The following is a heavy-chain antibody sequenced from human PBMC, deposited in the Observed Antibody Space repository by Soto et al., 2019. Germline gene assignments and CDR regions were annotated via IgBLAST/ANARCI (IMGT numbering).Heavy chain of an antibody. CDR2: ISAYNGNT. Sequence: QVQLVQSGAEVKKPGASVKVSCKASGYTFTSYGISWVRQAPGQGLEWMGWISAYNGNTNYAQKLQGRVTMTTDTSXXTXYXXLRSLRSDDTAVYYCARDLGYCSSTSCYGGGLYDYWGQGTLVTVSS. J-gene: IGHJ4*02. D-gene: IGHD2-2*01. CDR3: ARDLGYCSSTSCYGGGLYDY. CDR1: GYTFTSYG. V-gene: IGHV1-18*01.